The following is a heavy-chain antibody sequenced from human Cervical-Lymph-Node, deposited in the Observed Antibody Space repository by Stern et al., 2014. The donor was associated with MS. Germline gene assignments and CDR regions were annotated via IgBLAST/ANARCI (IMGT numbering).Heavy chain of an antibody. CDR2: IYPGDSDT. V-gene: IGHV5-51*01. Sequence: EVQLVESGAEVKKPGESLKISCKGSGYSFTSYWIGWVRQMPGKGLEWMGIIYPGDSDTRYSPSFQGQVTISADKSISTAYLQWSSLKASDTAMYYCARHFHYYYDSSGYLYYFDYWGQGTLVTVSS. D-gene: IGHD3-22*01. CDR1: GYSFTSYW. J-gene: IGHJ4*02. CDR3: ARHFHYYYDSSGYLYYFDY.